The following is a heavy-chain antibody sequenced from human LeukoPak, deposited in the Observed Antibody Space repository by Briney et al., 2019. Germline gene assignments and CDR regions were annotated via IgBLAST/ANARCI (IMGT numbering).Heavy chain of an antibody. CDR1: GGSNY. CDR3: AKHSNWNAGVDWFDP. Sequence: SETLSLTCTVSGGSNYWSWIRQPPGKGLEWIAYIHYSGSTNYNPSLKSRVTISIDTSKNQFSLKLNSVTAADTAVYYCAKHSNWNAGVDWFDPWGQGTLVTVSS. CDR2: IHYSGST. V-gene: IGHV4-59*08. J-gene: IGHJ5*02. D-gene: IGHD1-20*01.